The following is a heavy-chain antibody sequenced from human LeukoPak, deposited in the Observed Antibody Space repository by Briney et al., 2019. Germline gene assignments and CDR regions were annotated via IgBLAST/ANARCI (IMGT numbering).Heavy chain of an antibody. CDR1: GFTFSSYG. CDR2: IRYDGSNK. J-gene: IGHJ3*02. Sequence: GGSLRLSCAASGFTFSSYGMHWVRQAPGKGLEWVAFIRYDGSNKYYADSVKGRFTISRDNSKNTLYLQMNSLRAEDTAVYYCAKLGYDGPYYDFWSGYYIWGQGTMVTVSS. V-gene: IGHV3-30*02. CDR3: AKLGYDGPYYDFWSGYYI. D-gene: IGHD3-3*01.